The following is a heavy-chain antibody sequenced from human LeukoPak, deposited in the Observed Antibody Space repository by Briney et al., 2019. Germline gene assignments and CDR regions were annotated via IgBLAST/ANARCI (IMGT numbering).Heavy chain of an antibody. V-gene: IGHV3-9*01. D-gene: IGHD3-9*01. CDR1: GFIFDDYA. CDR2: ISWNSDTI. CDR3: ASSEATFFDWSMPSNI. Sequence: TGGSLRLSCAASGFIFDDYAMHWVRQAPGKGLEWVSGISWNSDTIGYADSVKGRFTISRDNAKNSLYLQMNSLRAEDTAVYYCASSEATFFDWSMPSNIWGQGTMVTVSS. J-gene: IGHJ3*02.